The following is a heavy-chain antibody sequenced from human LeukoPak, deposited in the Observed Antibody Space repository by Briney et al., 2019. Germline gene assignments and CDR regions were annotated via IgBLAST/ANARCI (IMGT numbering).Heavy chain of an antibody. CDR3: ARGLGYGGNSSY. J-gene: IGHJ4*02. D-gene: IGHD4-23*01. Sequence: SETLSLTCAVYGGSFSGYYWSWIRQPPGKGLERIGEINHSGSTNYNPSLKSRVTISVDTSKNQFSLKLSSVTAADTAVYYCARGLGYGGNSSYWGQGTLVTVSS. CDR2: INHSGST. V-gene: IGHV4-34*01. CDR1: GGSFSGYY.